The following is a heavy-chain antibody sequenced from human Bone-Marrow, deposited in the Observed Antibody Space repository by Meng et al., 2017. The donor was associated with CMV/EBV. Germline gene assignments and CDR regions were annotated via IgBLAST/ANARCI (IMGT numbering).Heavy chain of an antibody. CDR2: IKQDGSEK. CDR1: GFTFSSYW. Sequence: GESLKIPCAASGFTFSSYWMSWVRQAPGKGLEWVANIKQDGSEKYYVDSVKGRFTISRDNAKDSLYLQMNSLRAEDTAVYYCASYCSCTSCHVLRTFDYWAQGPLVPVPS. J-gene: IGHJ4*02. D-gene: IGHD2-2*01. V-gene: IGHV3-7*01. CDR3: ASYCSCTSCHVLRTFDY.